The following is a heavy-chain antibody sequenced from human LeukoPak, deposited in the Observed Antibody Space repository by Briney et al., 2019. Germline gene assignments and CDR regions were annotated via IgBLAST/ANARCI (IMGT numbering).Heavy chain of an antibody. J-gene: IGHJ3*02. CDR2: VYHSVST. Sequence: SETLSLTCAVSGGSISSSYWWSWVRQPPGKGLEWIGEVYHSVSTNYYPSLKSRVTISIEKSKNQFSLKLSSVTAADTAVYYCAGAYCGGDCYSGRAFDIWGQGTMVTVSS. CDR3: AGAYCGGDCYSGRAFDI. D-gene: IGHD2-21*02. V-gene: IGHV4-4*02. CDR1: GGSISSSYW.